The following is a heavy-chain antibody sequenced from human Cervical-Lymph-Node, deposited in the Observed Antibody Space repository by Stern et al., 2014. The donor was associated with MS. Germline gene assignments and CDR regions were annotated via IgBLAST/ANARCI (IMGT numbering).Heavy chain of an antibody. CDR3: ARTYVRAFHY. CDR2: IRAYNGEP. Sequence: VQLVESGSEVKKHGASVKVSSKDYGYTFPNYGITWVRQAPGRGLEWMGWIRAYNGEPDYAPNLQGKVTLTTDTSMTQAYRELRSLRSDDTAVYYCARTYVRAFHYWGQGSLVTVSS. J-gene: IGHJ4*02. V-gene: IGHV1-18*01. D-gene: IGHD3-16*01. CDR1: GYTFPNYG.